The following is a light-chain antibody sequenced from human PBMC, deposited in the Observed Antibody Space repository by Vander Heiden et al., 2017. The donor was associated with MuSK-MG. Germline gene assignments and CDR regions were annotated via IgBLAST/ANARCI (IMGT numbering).Light chain of an antibody. J-gene: IGKJ2*01. CDR3: QQDDSTPHT. CDR2: GAS. Sequence: DIVMTQSPDSLAVSLGERATIDCKSSQTVFSSSNNENYLAWFQQKPGQPPKLLLYGASSRVSGVPDRISGSGSGTDFTLTITSLQIEDVAVYYCQQDDSTPHTFGQGTRLEI. CDR1: QTVFSSSNNENY. V-gene: IGKV4-1*01.